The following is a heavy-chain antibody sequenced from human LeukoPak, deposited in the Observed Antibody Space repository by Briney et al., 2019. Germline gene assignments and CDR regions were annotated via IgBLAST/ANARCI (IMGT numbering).Heavy chain of an antibody. Sequence: GGSLRLSCAASGFTFSSYAMSWVRQAPGKGLEWVSSISGSGGSTYYADSVKGRFTISRDNSKNTLYLQMNSLRAEDTAVYYCAKAHIVVVPAASFDYWGQGTLVTVSS. V-gene: IGHV3-23*01. J-gene: IGHJ4*02. CDR1: GFTFSSYA. D-gene: IGHD2-2*01. CDR3: AKAHIVVVPAASFDY. CDR2: ISGSGGST.